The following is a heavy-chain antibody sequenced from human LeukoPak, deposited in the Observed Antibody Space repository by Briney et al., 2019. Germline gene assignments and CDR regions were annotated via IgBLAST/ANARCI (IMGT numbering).Heavy chain of an antibody. CDR1: GYTFTGYY. CDR2: INPSGGST. V-gene: IGHV1-46*01. CDR3: ARTYYYGSGSPPPGY. Sequence: PEASVKVSCKASGYTFTGYYIHWVRQAPGQGLEWMGIINPSGGSTSYAQKFQGRVTMTRDTSTSTVYMELSSLRSEDTAVYYCARTYYYGSGSPPPGYWGQGTLVTVSS. J-gene: IGHJ4*02. D-gene: IGHD3-10*01.